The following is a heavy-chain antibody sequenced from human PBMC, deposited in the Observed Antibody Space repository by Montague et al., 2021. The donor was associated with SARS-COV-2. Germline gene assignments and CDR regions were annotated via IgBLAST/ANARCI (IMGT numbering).Heavy chain of an antibody. V-gene: IGHV4-39*01. D-gene: IGHD3-3*01. CDR2: IYYSGCT. J-gene: IGHJ3*02. Sequence: IYYSGCTYYNPSLKSRVTISVYTSKNQFSLKLSSVTAADTAVYYCARVTGPRSITLFVGIISGHGFDIGGKGTMVTVSS. CDR3: ARVTGPRSITLFVGIISGHGFDI.